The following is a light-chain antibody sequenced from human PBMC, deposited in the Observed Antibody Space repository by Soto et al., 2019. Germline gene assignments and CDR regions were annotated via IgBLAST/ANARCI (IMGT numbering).Light chain of an antibody. CDR3: QSYDSSLSGSV. V-gene: IGLV1-40*01. Sequence: QSVLTQPPSVSGAPGQRVTISCTGSSSNIGAGYDVHWYQQLPGTAPKLLIXGXXXRXSXVPXXXSXSXXGTSXSXAXTGLXAEDEADYYCQSYDSSLSGSVFGGGTKLTVL. CDR1: SSNIGAGYD. CDR2: GXX. J-gene: IGLJ3*02.